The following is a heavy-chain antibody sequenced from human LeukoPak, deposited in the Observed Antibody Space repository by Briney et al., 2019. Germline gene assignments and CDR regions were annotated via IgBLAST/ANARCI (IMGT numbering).Heavy chain of an antibody. V-gene: IGHV3-21*01. J-gene: IGHJ5*02. CDR3: ARRSHGSSWYNWFDP. CDR1: GFTFSSYS. Sequence: GGSLRISCAASGFTFSSYSMNWVRQAPGKGLEWVSSISSSSSYIYYADSVKGRFTISRDNAKNSLYLQMNSLRAEDTAVYYCARRSHGSSWYNWFDPWGQGTLVTVSS. CDR2: ISSSSSYI. D-gene: IGHD6-13*01.